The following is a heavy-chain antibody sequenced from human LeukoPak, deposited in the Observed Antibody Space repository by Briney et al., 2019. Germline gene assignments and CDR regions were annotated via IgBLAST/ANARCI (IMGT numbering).Heavy chain of an antibody. J-gene: IGHJ5*02. CDR1: GGSISSYY. CDR3: ARESVEVFPYWFDP. D-gene: IGHD3-10*01. V-gene: IGHV4-4*07. CDR2: IYTSGST. Sequence: SETLSLTCTVSGGSISSYYWSWIRQPAGKGLEWIGRIYTSGSTNYNPSLESRISVSIDTSKNQFSLRLTSVTAADTAIYYCARESVEVFPYWFDPWGQGTLVTVSS.